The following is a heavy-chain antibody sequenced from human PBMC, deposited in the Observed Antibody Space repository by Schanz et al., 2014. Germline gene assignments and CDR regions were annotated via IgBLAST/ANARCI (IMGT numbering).Heavy chain of an antibody. J-gene: IGHJ3*02. D-gene: IGHD4-17*01. Sequence: EVQLVESGGGLVQPGGSLRLSCAASGLIFSNYVMSWVRQAPGKGLEWVSTIGTSGGTNYAESVTGRFTISRDNAKNTLYLQMNTLRAEDTAVYYCARKMKLGVYGGKGHDSLDIWGQGTMVTVSS. V-gene: IGHV3-23*04. CDR3: ARKMKLGVYGGKGHDSLDI. CDR2: IGTSGGT. CDR1: GLIFSNYV.